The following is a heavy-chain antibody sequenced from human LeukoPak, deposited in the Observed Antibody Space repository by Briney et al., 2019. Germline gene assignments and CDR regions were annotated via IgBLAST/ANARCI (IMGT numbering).Heavy chain of an antibody. J-gene: IGHJ4*02. CDR2: ISGSGGRT. CDR1: GFTFSSYA. Sequence: GGSLRLSCAASGFTFSSYAMSWVLQAPGKGLEWVAAISGSGGRTYYADSVKGRFTISRDNSKNTLYLQMNSLRAEDTAVYYCAKDQIAVAGFVGIQRPGDFDYWGQGTLVTVSS. CDR3: AKDQIAVAGFVGIQRPGDFDY. V-gene: IGHV3-23*01. D-gene: IGHD6-19*01.